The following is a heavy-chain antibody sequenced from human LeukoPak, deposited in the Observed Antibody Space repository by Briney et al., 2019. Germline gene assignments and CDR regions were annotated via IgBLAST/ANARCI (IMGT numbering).Heavy chain of an antibody. CDR1: GFTVSNNY. D-gene: IGHD7-27*01. CDR3: ARPPGDY. J-gene: IGHJ4*02. Sequence: GGSLRLSCAASGFTVSNNYMSWVRQAPGKKLEWVSDIYSDGTTFYADSVKGRFTISRDNSKNTLYLQMNSLRAEDTAVYYCARPPGDYWGQGTLVTVSS. V-gene: IGHV3-53*01. CDR2: IYSDGTT.